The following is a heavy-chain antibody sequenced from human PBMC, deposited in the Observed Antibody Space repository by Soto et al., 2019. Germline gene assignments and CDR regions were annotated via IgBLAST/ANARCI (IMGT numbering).Heavy chain of an antibody. J-gene: IGHJ4*02. D-gene: IGHD3-9*01. CDR3: ASTRDSVTSYYFDS. V-gene: IGHV3-53*01. Sequence: GGSLRLSCAASGFTVSSHYMSWVRQGPGKGLEWVSVIYKGGGTFYADSVKGRFTISRDNSQNTVFLQMNGLRADDTAVYYCASTRDSVTSYYFDSWGQGTLVTVSS. CDR1: GFTVSSHY. CDR2: IYKGGGT.